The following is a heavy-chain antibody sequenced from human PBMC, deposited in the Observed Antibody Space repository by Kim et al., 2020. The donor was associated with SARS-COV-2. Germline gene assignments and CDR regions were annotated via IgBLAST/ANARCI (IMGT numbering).Heavy chain of an antibody. V-gene: IGHV4-59*13. J-gene: IGHJ4*02. CDR2: IYYSGST. CDR3: ASEESGSYGGFDY. Sequence: SETLSLTCTVSGGSISSYYWSWIRQPPGKGLEWIGYIYYSGSTNYNPSLKSRVTISVDTSKNQFSLKLSSVTAADTAVYYCASEESGSYGGFDYWGQGTLVTVSS. D-gene: IGHD1-26*01. CDR1: GGSISSYY.